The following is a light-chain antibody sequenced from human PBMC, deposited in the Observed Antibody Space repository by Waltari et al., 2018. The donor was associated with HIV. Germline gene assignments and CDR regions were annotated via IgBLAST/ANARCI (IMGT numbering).Light chain of an antibody. CDR3: MPGTHWPGT. CDR1: ESLVYSDGVTD. CDR2: KVS. V-gene: IGKV2-30*01. J-gene: IGKJ2*01. Sequence: DVVMTQSPLSLPVTLGQPASISCRSGESLVYSDGVTDLSWFQQRPGQSPRRRIYKVSNRASGVPDRFSGRGSGTAFTLKISRVEAADVAMYYCMPGTHWPGTFGQGTKLEIK.